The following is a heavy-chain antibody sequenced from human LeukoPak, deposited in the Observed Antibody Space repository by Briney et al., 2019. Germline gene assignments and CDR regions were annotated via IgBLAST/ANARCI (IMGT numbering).Heavy chain of an antibody. V-gene: IGHV3-23*01. D-gene: IGHD3-3*01. CDR3: ARGRGLGVVSPYFDY. Sequence: GGSLRLSCAASGFTFSSYAMSWVRQAPGKGLEWVSAISGSGGSTYYAASVRGRFTISRDNSKNIVSLQMNNLRAEDTAVYYCARGRGLGVVSPYFDYWGQGTLVTVSS. CDR1: GFTFSSYA. J-gene: IGHJ4*02. CDR2: ISGSGGST.